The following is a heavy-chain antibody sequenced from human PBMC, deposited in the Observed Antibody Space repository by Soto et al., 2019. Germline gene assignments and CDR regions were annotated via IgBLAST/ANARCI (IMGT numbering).Heavy chain of an antibody. Sequence: DVQLVESGGGLVQPGRSLRLSCAASGFTFDDYAMHWVRQAPGKGLEWVSGISWNSGSIGYADSVKGRFTISRDNAKNSLYRKMNSRRAEDRALYYWENWDDHGDLREVFDIWGKGTMVTVSS. CDR1: GFTFDDYA. J-gene: IGHJ3*02. D-gene: IGHD4-17*01. CDR3: ENWDDHGDLREVFDI. V-gene: IGHV3-9*01. CDR2: ISWNSGSI.